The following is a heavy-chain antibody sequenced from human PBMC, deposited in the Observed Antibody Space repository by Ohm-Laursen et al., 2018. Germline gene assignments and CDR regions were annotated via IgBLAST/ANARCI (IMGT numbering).Heavy chain of an antibody. CDR2: INHRGNT. CDR3: AREYSDDGGYRYDAFDV. CDR1: SGSFGPYY. Sequence: QTLSLTCALYSGSFGPYYWSWIRQPPGKGLEWIGEINHRGNTNYSPSLKSRVTMSVDTSRNHFSLELTSVTAADTAVYYCAREYSDDGGYRYDAFDVWGQGTLVTVSS. V-gene: IGHV4-34*01. D-gene: IGHD2-15*01. J-gene: IGHJ3*01.